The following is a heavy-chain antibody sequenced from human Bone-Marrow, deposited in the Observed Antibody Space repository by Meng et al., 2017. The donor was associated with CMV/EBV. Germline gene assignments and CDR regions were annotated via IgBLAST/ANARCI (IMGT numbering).Heavy chain of an antibody. J-gene: IGHJ4*02. Sequence: QVHAGQSGDEVKKPGALVKVSGKASGYPFTSYGISWVRQAPGQGLEWMGWISAYNGNTNYAQKLQGRVTMTTDTSTSTAYMELRSLRSDDTAVYYCARAEYSSESSVYWGQGTLVTVSS. CDR2: ISAYNGNT. D-gene: IGHD6-19*01. V-gene: IGHV1-18*01. CDR1: GYPFTSYG. CDR3: ARAEYSSESSVY.